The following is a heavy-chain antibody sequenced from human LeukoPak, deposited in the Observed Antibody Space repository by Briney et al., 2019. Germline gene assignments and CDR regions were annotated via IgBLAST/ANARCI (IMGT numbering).Heavy chain of an antibody. Sequence: GASVKVSCKASGYAFTSYGISWVRRAPGQGLEWMGWISAYNGNTNYAQKLQGRVTMTTDTSTSTAYMELRSLRSDDTAVYYCARGGSGYDFTGPDYWGQGTLVTVSS. CDR3: ARGGSGYDFTGPDY. CDR2: ISAYNGNT. J-gene: IGHJ4*02. D-gene: IGHD5-12*01. CDR1: GYAFTSYG. V-gene: IGHV1-18*01.